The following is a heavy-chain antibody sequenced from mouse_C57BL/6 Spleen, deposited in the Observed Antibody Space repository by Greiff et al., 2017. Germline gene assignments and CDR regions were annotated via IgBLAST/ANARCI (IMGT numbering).Heavy chain of an antibody. Sequence: QVQLQQPGAELVRPGTSVKLSCKASGYTFTSYWMHWVKQRPGQGLEWIGVIDPSDSYTNYNQKFKGKATLTVDTSSSTAYMQLSSLTSEDSAVXYCASLYGSSYAMDYWGQGTSVTVSS. CDR3: ASLYGSSYAMDY. CDR2: IDPSDSYT. D-gene: IGHD1-1*01. V-gene: IGHV1-59*01. CDR1: GYTFTSYW. J-gene: IGHJ4*01.